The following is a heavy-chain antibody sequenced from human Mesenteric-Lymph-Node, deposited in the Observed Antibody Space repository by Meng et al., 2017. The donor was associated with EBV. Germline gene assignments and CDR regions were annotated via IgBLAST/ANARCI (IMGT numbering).Heavy chain of an antibody. CDR2: INHSGNT. J-gene: IGHJ4*02. D-gene: IGHD3-10*01. V-gene: IGHV4-34*01. CDR1: CGSYSDYY. CDR3: AGHVGRGGDY. Sequence: QVQLQQWGSVLLKPSQSLPLTCGVYCGSYSDYYWSWIRQPPGKGLEWIGEINHSGNTNNNPSLKSRVSMSVDTSKNQFSLKLDSVTAADTAMYYCAGHVGRGGDYWDQGALVTVSS.